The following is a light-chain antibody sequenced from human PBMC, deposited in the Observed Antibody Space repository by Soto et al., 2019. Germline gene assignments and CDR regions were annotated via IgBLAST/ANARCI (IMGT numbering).Light chain of an antibody. V-gene: IGLV3-9*01. CDR3: QVWDSSSVV. CDR1: NIGTKD. CDR2: RDF. J-gene: IGLJ2*01. Sequence: SYELTQSLSVSAALGQTARITCGGNNIGTKDVHWYQQKPGQAPVLVIYRDFNRPSGIPERFSGSKSGNTATLTISRAQAGDEADYYCQVWDSSSVVFGGGTQLTVL.